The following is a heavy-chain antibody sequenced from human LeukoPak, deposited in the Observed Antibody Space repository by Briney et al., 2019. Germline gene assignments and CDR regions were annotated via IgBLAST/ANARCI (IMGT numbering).Heavy chain of an antibody. CDR3: AREGVYDILTGYSFDI. CDR2: IKQDGSEK. Sequence: PGGSLRLSCAASGFTFSSYWMSWVRQAPGKGLEWVANIKQDGSEKYYVDSVKGRFTISRDNAKNSLYLQMNSLRAEDTAVYYCAREGVYDILTGYSFDIWGQGTMVTVSS. J-gene: IGHJ3*02. V-gene: IGHV3-7*01. D-gene: IGHD3-9*01. CDR1: GFTFSSYW.